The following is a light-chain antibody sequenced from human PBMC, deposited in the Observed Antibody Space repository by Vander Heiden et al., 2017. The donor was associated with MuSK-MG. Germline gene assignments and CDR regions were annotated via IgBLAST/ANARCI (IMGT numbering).Light chain of an antibody. CDR3: QQDNNYSQWM. J-gene: IGKJ1*01. CDR1: QTIGRW. V-gene: IGKV1-5*03. CDR2: QAS. Sequence: DIQMTQSPSSLSASVGDTVTISCRASQTIGRWLAWYQQKPGTAPTLLIDQASLLQTGLPSRFSGSGYGTDFTLTISGLQPDDFAPYYCQQDNNYSQWMFGQGTRMEIK.